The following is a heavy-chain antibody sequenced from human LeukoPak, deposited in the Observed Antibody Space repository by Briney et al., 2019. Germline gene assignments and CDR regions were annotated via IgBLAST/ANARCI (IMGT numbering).Heavy chain of an antibody. V-gene: IGHV4-59*01. J-gene: IGHJ5*02. CDR3: ACQAWSGYYSNWFDP. D-gene: IGHD3-3*01. Sequence: SETLSLTCTVSGGSISSYYWSWIRQPPGKGLEWIGYIYYSGSTNYNPSLKSRVTISVDASKNQFSLKLSSVTAADTAVYYCACQAWSGYYSNWFDPWGQGTLVTVSS. CDR2: IYYSGST. CDR1: GGSISSYY.